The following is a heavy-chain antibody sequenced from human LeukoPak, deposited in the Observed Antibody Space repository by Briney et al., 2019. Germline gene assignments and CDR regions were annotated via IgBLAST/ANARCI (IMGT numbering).Heavy chain of an antibody. J-gene: IGHJ4*02. CDR3: ARDRAKVIATLMK. D-gene: IGHD2-21*01. CDR2: ISGSGGST. V-gene: IGHV3-23*01. CDR1: GVTFSSYA. Sequence: GGALRLSCAASGVTFSSYAMSWVRQAPGKGREWVSAISGSGGSTYYADSVKGRFTISRDNAKNTLYLQMNSLRAEDTAVYYCARDRAKVIATLMKWGQGTLVTVSS.